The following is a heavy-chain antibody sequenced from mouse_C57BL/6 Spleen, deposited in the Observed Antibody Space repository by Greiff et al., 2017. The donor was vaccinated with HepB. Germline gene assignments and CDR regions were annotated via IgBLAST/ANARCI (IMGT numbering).Heavy chain of an antibody. CDR2: ISSGGDYI. Sequence: EVQRVESGEGLVKPGGSLKLSCAASGFTFSSYAMSWVRQTPEKRLEWVAYISSGGDYIYYADTVKGRFTISRDNARNTLYLQMSSLKSEDTAMYYCTRVRAYYAMDYWGQGTSVTVSS. CDR1: GFTFSSYA. D-gene: IGHD1-1*01. V-gene: IGHV5-9-1*02. J-gene: IGHJ4*01. CDR3: TRVRAYYAMDY.